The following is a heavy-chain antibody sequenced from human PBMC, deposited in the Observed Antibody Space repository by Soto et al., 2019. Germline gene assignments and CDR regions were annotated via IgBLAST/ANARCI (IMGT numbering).Heavy chain of an antibody. Sequence: QVQLVESGGGVVQPGRSLRLSCAASGFTFSSHAMHWVRQAPGKGLEWVAVISSDGTKKYYADSVKGRFTISRDNSENTLYLQLSSLRPEDAAVYYCARAPFTYYGFWSGPDDYGMDVWGQGTTVTVSS. CDR2: ISSDGTKK. V-gene: IGHV3-30-3*01. CDR3: ARAPFTYYGFWSGPDDYGMDV. CDR1: GFTFSSHA. D-gene: IGHD3-3*01. J-gene: IGHJ6*02.